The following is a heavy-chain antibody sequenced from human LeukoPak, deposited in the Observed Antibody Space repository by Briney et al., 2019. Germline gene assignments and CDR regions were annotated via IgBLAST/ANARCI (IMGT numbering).Heavy chain of an antibody. D-gene: IGHD1-26*01. Sequence: GASVKVSCKASGYTFTSYGISWVRQAPGQGLEWVGWISAYNGNTNYAQKLQGRVTMTTDTSTSTAYMELRSLRSDDTAVYYCARDPLRYGSSYYFDYWGQGTLVTVSS. CDR3: ARDPLRYGSSYYFDY. J-gene: IGHJ4*02. CDR1: GYTFTSYG. CDR2: ISAYNGNT. V-gene: IGHV1-18*01.